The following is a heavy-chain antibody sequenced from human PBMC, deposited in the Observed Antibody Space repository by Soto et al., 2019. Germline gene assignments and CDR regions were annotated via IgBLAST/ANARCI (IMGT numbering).Heavy chain of an antibody. Sequence: GGSLRLSCTASGFTFGDYAMSWFRQAPGKGLEWVGFIRSKAYGGTTEYAASVKGRFTISRDDSKSIAYLQMNSLKTEDTAVYYCTLDYYDSSGQRARDYWGQGTLVTVSS. J-gene: IGHJ4*02. CDR3: TLDYYDSSGQRARDY. V-gene: IGHV3-49*03. CDR2: IRSKAYGGTT. CDR1: GFTFGDYA. D-gene: IGHD3-22*01.